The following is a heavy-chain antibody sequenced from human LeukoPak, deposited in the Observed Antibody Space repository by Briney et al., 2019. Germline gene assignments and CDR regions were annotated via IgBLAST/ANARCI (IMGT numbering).Heavy chain of an antibody. CDR3: ARGLGRTAMVTRGGVRFDY. J-gene: IGHJ4*02. Sequence: ASVKVSRKASGYTFTGYYMHCVRQAPGQGLEWMGWINPNSGGTNYAQKFQGRVTMTRDTSISTAYMELSRLRSEDTAVYYCARGLGRTAMVTRGGVRFDYWGQGTLVTVSS. CDR2: INPNSGGT. V-gene: IGHV1-2*02. CDR1: GYTFTGYY. D-gene: IGHD5-18*01.